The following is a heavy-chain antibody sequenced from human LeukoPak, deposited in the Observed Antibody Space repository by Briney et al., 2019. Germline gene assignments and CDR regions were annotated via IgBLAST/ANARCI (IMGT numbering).Heavy chain of an antibody. Sequence: ETLSLTCAVYGGSFSGYYWSWIRQAPGKGLEWVSSISNSSPNIYYADSVKGRFTISRDSAKDSLFLQMNSLRAEDTAVYYCARGGIVVVPPDISHHDALDIWGQRTMVTVSS. CDR3: ARGGIVVVPPDISHHDALDI. CDR2: ISNSSPNI. J-gene: IGHJ3*02. D-gene: IGHD2-2*01. CDR1: GGSFSGYY. V-gene: IGHV3-21*01.